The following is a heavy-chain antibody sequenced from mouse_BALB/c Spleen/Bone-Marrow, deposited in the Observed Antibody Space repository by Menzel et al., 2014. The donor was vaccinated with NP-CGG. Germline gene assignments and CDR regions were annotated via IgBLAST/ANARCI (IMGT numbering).Heavy chain of an antibody. J-gene: IGHJ4*01. CDR2: INPGSGGT. CDR3: ARSIYDGYSEAMDY. D-gene: IGHD2-3*01. Sequence: VKLQESGAELVRPGTSVKVFCKASGYAFTNYLIEWVKQRPGQGLEWIGVINPGSGGTNYNEKFKGKATLTADKSSSTVYMQLSSLTSDDSAVYFCARSIYDGYSEAMDYWGQGTSVTVSS. V-gene: IGHV1-54*01. CDR1: GYAFTNYL.